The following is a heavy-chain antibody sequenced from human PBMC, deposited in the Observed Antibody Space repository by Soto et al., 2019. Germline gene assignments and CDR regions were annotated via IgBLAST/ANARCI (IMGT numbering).Heavy chain of an antibody. Sequence: GGSLRLSCAASGFTFSSYGMHWVRQAPGKGLEWVAVISYDGSNKYYADSVKGRFTISRDNSKNTLYLQMNSLRAEDTAVYYCAKGSDFWSGYSSYYFDYWGQGTLVTVSS. D-gene: IGHD3-3*01. J-gene: IGHJ4*02. CDR1: GFTFSSYG. V-gene: IGHV3-30*18. CDR2: ISYDGSNK. CDR3: AKGSDFWSGYSSYYFDY.